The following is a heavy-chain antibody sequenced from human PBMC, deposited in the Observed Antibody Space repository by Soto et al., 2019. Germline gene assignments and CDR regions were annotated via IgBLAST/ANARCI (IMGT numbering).Heavy chain of an antibody. CDR2: INGDGSGT. D-gene: IGHD4-17*01. CDR3: GSSARGNYGDYN. V-gene: IGHV3-74*01. Sequence: EVQLVESGGGLVQPGGSLRLSCIASGFTFSGYWIHWVRQAPGKGLVWVSRINGDGSGTNYAEFVEGRFTISRDNARNTVYLHMHSLRAEDTAVYCCGSSARGNYGDYNWGHGTLVTVSS. CDR1: GFTFSGYW. J-gene: IGHJ4*01.